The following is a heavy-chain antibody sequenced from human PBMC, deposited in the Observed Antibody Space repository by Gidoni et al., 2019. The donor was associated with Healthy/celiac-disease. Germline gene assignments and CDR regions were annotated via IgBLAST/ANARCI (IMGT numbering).Heavy chain of an antibody. V-gene: IGHV3-33*01. CDR2: IWYDGSNK. CDR1: GFTFSSYG. Sequence: QVQLVESGGGVVQPGRSMRRPCAASGFTFSSYGMHWVRQAPGKGLGWVAVIWYDGSNKYYADSVKGRFTISRDNSKNTLYLQMNSLRAEDTAVYYCARDPRGGYSGYDYFCDAFDIWGQGTMVTVSS. J-gene: IGHJ3*02. CDR3: ARDPRGGYSGYDYFCDAFDI. D-gene: IGHD5-12*01.